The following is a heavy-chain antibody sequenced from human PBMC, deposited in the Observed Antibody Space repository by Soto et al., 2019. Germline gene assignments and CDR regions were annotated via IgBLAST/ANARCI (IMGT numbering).Heavy chain of an antibody. Sequence: QVQLQESGPGLVKPSQTLSLTCTVSGGSISSGDYYWSWIRQPPGKGLAWIGYIYYSGSTYYKPSLKSRVTISVDTSHNQFSLKLIAVTAADSAVYYCARDGPPLTMVRGVYGMDVWCQGTTVTFSS. CDR3: ARDGPPLTMVRGVYGMDV. J-gene: IGHJ6*02. CDR1: GGSISSGDYY. V-gene: IGHV4-30-4*01. D-gene: IGHD3-10*01. CDR2: IYYSGST.